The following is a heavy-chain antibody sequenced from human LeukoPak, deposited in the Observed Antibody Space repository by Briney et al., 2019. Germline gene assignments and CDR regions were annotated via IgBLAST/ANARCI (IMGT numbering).Heavy chain of an antibody. CDR1: RYTFIGYF. J-gene: IGHJ4*02. Sequence: GASVKVSCKASRYTFIGYFMHWVRQAPGQGLEWMGWINPNSGGANYAQKFQGRDTMTRDTSSSTAYMELSRLRSDDTAVYYCARDISSSLGVLMFDYWGQGTL. D-gene: IGHD3-16*01. CDR3: ARDISSSLGVLMFDY. V-gene: IGHV1-2*02. CDR2: INPNSGGA.